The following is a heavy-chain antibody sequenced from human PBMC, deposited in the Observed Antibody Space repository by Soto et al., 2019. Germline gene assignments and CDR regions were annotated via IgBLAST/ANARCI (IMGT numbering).Heavy chain of an antibody. Sequence: GGSLRLSCVASGFTFTSYGMSWVRQAPGKGLEWVSTVNSNGGATYYADSVEGRFTISRDDSKNTLYLQMNSLRDEDTATYYCAKDKRVAVPSNAYDSWGQGILVTVSS. J-gene: IGHJ4*02. CDR2: VNSNGGAT. V-gene: IGHV3-23*01. D-gene: IGHD2-15*01. CDR1: GFTFTSYG. CDR3: AKDKRVAVPSNAYDS.